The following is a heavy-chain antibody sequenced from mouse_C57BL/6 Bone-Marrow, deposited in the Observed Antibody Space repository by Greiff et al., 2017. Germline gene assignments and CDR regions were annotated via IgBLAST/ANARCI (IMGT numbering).Heavy chain of an antibody. CDR2: ISGGGGNT. Sequence: EVMLVESGGGLVKPGGSLKLSCAASGFTFSSYTMSWVRQTPEKRLEWVATISGGGGNTYYPDSVKGRFTISRDNAKSTLYLQMSSLRSEDTALYYCASCSYGFAYWGQGTLVTVSA. V-gene: IGHV5-9*01. D-gene: IGHD1-1*01. J-gene: IGHJ3*01. CDR3: ASCSYGFAY. CDR1: GFTFSSYT.